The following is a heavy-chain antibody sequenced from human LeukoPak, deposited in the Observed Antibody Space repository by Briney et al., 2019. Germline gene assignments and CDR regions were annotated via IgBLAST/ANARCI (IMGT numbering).Heavy chain of an antibody. CDR1: GFTFGDYA. Sequence: GRSLRLSCTASGFTFGDYAMSWVRQAPGKGLEWVGFIRSKAYGGTTEYAASVKGRFTISRDDSKSIAYLQMNSLKTEDTAVYYCTRRAAGRRDIDYWGQGTLVTASS. V-gene: IGHV3-49*04. CDR2: IRSKAYGGTT. J-gene: IGHJ4*02. D-gene: IGHD6-13*01. CDR3: TRRAAGRRDIDY.